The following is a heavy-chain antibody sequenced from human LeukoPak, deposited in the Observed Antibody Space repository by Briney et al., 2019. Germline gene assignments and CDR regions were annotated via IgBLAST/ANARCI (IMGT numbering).Heavy chain of an antibody. D-gene: IGHD1-26*01. CDR3: ARRGPGFDY. J-gene: IGHJ4*02. V-gene: IGHV4-39*07. CDR2: INHSGST. Sequence: PSETLSLTCTVSGGSISSSSYYWGWIRQPPGKGLEWIGEINHSGSTNYNPSLKSRVTISVDTSKNQFSLKLSSVTAADTAVYYCARRGPGFDYWGQGTLVTVSS. CDR1: GGSISSSSYY.